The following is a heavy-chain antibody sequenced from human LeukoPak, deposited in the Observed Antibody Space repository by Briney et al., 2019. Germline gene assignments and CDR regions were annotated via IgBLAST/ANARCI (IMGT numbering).Heavy chain of an antibody. Sequence: GGSLRLSCAASGFTFSSYAMHWVRQAPGKGLEWVAVISYDGSNKYYADSVKGRFTIPRDNSKNTLYLQMNSLRAEDTAVYYCAREMVRGEDIWGQGTMVTVSS. D-gene: IGHD3-10*01. J-gene: IGHJ3*02. CDR3: AREMVRGEDI. V-gene: IGHV3-30-3*01. CDR2: ISYDGSNK. CDR1: GFTFSSYA.